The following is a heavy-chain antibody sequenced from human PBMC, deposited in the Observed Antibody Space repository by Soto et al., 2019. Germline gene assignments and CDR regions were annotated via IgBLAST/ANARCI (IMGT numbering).Heavy chain of an antibody. V-gene: IGHV3-64D*06. CDR1: GFIFSEST. D-gene: IGHD2-15*01. J-gene: IGHJ4*02. CDR2: VSTSGRST. CDR3: VKQARGLDGVAFDY. Sequence: GGSLRLSCSASGFIFSESTIYWVRQVPGKGLEAISAVSTSGRSTYYADSVKDRFTISRDNSKNTLFLQMGSLRPEDTAIYYCVKQARGLDGVAFDYWGQGTQVTVSS.